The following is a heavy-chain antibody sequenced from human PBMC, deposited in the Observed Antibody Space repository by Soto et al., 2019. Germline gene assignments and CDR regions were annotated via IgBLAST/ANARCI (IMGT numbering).Heavy chain of an antibody. D-gene: IGHD2-2*01. Sequence: GGSLRLSCAASGFTFDDYAMHWVRQAPGKGLEWVSGISWNSGSIGYADPVKGRFTISRDNAKNSLYLQMNSLRAEDTALYYCAKDVDYAYYYYYMDVWGKGTTVTVSS. V-gene: IGHV3-9*01. CDR2: ISWNSGSI. CDR1: GFTFDDYA. J-gene: IGHJ6*03. CDR3: AKDVDYAYYYYYMDV.